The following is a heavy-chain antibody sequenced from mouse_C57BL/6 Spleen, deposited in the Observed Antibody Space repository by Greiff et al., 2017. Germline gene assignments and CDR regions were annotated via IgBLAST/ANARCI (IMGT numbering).Heavy chain of an antibody. V-gene: IGHV5-9*01. J-gene: IGHJ2*01. D-gene: IGHD2-3*01. Sequence: EVKLVESGGGLVKPGGSLKLSCAASGFTFSSYTMSWVRQTPEKRLEWVATISGGGGNTYYPDSVKGRFTISRDNAKNTLYLQMSSLRSEDTALYYCARMVYDGYLDYWGQGTTLTVSS. CDR1: GFTFSSYT. CDR2: ISGGGGNT. CDR3: ARMVYDGYLDY.